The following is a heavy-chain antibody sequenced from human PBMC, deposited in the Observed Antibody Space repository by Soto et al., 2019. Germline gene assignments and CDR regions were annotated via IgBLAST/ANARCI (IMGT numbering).Heavy chain of an antibody. J-gene: IGHJ5*02. CDR2: IYSGGST. D-gene: IGHD3-10*01. CDR1: GFTVSSNY. CDR3: ARTYYDGSGPDFGWFEP. V-gene: IGHV3-66*01. Sequence: GGSLRLSCAASGFTVSSNYMSWVRQAPGKGLEWVSVIYSGGSTYYADSVKGRFTISRDNSKNTLYLQRNSLRDEDTAVYYCARTYYDGSGPDFGWFEPWGQGTLVTVSS.